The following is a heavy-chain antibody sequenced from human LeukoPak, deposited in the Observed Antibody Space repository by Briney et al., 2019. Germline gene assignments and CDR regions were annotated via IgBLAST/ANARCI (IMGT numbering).Heavy chain of an antibody. D-gene: IGHD1-26*01. CDR1: GGTFISYA. V-gene: IGHV1-18*01. J-gene: IGHJ4*02. CDR2: ISAYNGNT. Sequence: ASVKVSCKASGGTFISYAISWVRQAPGQGLEWMGWISAYNGNTNYAQKLQGRVTMTTDTSTSTAYMELRSLRSDDTAVYYCAAYGIVGATDYWGQGTLVTVSS. CDR3: AAYGIVGATDY.